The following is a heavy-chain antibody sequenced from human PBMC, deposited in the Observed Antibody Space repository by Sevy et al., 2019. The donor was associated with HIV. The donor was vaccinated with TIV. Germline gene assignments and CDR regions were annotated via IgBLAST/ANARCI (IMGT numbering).Heavy chain of an antibody. CDR1: GYTFISYG. V-gene: IGHV1-18*01. Sequence: ASVKVSCKASGYTFISYGITWVRQAPGQGLEWMGWISAYNGNTNYAQKLQGRVTRTTDTSTSTAYMELRSLRSDDTAVYYCARPYCSGGSCYRWYFDYWGQGTLVTVSS. CDR2: ISAYNGNT. D-gene: IGHD2-15*01. J-gene: IGHJ4*02. CDR3: ARPYCSGGSCYRWYFDY.